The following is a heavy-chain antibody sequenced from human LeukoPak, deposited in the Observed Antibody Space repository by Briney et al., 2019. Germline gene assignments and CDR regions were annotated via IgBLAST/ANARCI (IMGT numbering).Heavy chain of an antibody. CDR2: IKRDGSDK. V-gene: IGHV3-7*01. J-gene: IGHJ4*02. CDR3: ARTTILDY. CDR1: GFTFSSFY. Sequence: PGGSLRLSCAASGFTFSSFYMTWVRQAPGKGLEWVATIKRDGSDKHYVDSVKGRFIISRDNAKNSLYLQMNSLRAEDTAVYYCARTTILDYWGQGTLVTVSS. D-gene: IGHD4-17*01.